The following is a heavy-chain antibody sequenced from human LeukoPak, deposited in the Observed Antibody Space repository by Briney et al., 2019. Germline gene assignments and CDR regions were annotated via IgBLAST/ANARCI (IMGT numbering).Heavy chain of an antibody. D-gene: IGHD1-26*01. CDR2: ITASGTAM. V-gene: IGHV3-48*02. J-gene: IGHJ4*02. CDR1: GFSFSSYW. CDR3: ASSGSYRFDY. Sequence: GGSLRLSCAASGFSFSSYWMSWVRQTPGKGLEWVSHITASGTAMFYADSVKGRFTISRDNVKNSLYLQMNSLRDEDTAVYYCASSGSYRFDYWGQGTLVTVSS.